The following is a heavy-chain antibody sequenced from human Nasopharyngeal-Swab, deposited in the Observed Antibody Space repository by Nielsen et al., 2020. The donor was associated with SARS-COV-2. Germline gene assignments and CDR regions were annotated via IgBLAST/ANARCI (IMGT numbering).Heavy chain of an antibody. J-gene: IGHJ6*02. CDR1: GGSVSSGSYY. CDR2: IYYSGST. V-gene: IGHV4-61*01. Sequence: SETLSLTCTVSGGSVSSGSYYWSWIRQPPGKGLEWIGYIYYSGSTNYNPSLKSRVTISVDTSKNQFSLKLSFVTAADTAVYYCARDASNYGDYYYYYGMDVWGQGTTVTVSS. CDR3: ARDASNYGDYYYYYGMDV. D-gene: IGHD4-11*01.